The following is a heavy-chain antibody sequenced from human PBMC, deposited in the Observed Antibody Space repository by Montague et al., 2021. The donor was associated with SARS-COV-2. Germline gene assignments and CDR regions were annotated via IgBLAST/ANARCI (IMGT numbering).Heavy chain of an antibody. CDR1: GGTISSSSFF. J-gene: IGHJ3*01. D-gene: IGHD3-10*01. CDR2: LSDTGTT. V-gene: IGHV4-39*01. Sequence: SETLSLTCTVSGGTISSSSFFWGWIRQPPGKGLEWIGSLSDTGTTYYNPSLKNRVTISVDMSRNQFSLTLTSVTAADTAVYYCSSPGSRLLWGPGTLVTVSS. CDR3: SSPGSRLL.